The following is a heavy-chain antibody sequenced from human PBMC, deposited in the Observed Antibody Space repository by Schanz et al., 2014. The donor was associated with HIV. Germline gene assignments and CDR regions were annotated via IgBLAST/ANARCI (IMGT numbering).Heavy chain of an antibody. Sequence: QVQLVESGGGVVQPGRSLRLSCATSGFRFSDHGMHWVRQAPDKGLEWVAGTSYDGRNTYYADSVKGRFSISRDNFKSTVVLQMDNVRVDDTALYFCAKEYVSGWGRQLYPMDVWGQGTAVIVSS. CDR3: AKEYVSGWGRQLYPMDV. V-gene: IGHV3-33*03. CDR2: TSYDGRNT. J-gene: IGHJ6*02. CDR1: GFRFSDHG. D-gene: IGHD6-19*01.